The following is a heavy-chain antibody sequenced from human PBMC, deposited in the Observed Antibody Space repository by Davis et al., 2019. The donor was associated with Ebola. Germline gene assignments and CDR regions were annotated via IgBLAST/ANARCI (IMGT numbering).Heavy chain of an antibody. CDR1: GFTFSAYS. CDR3: ATDRNWDFDY. J-gene: IGHJ4*02. V-gene: IGHV3-48*02. Sequence: GGSLRLSCAASGFTFSAYSMNWVRQAPGKGLEWVSYISDRSTTIYYADSVKGRFTISRDNAKNSLYLQMNSLRDEDTAVYYCATDRNWDFDYWGQGTLVTVSS. CDR2: ISDRSTTI. D-gene: IGHD7-27*01.